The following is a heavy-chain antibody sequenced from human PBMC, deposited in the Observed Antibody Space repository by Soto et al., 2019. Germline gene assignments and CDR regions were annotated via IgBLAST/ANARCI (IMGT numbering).Heavy chain of an antibody. CDR1: GGTFSSYA. D-gene: IGHD3-16*01. J-gene: IGHJ4*02. V-gene: IGHV1-69*06. CDR2: IIPIFGTA. CDR3: ARDRRDGYNYVWDY. Sequence: SVKVSCKASGGTFSSYAISWVRQAPGQGLEWMGGIIPIFGTANYAQKFQGRVTITADKSTSTAYMELSSLRSEDTAVYYCARDRRDGYNYVWDYWGQGTPVTVSS.